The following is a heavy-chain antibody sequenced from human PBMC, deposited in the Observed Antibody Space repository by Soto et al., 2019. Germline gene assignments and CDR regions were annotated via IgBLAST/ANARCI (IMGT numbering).Heavy chain of an antibody. J-gene: IGHJ6*02. V-gene: IGHV3-53*01. CDR3: ARITTIFGVVTTQDGLGV. CDR2: IYSGGST. CDR1: GFTVSSNY. Sequence: EVQLVESGGGLIQPGGSLRLSCAASGFTVSSNYMSWVRQAPGKGLEWVSVIYSGGSTYYADSVKGRFTISRDNSRNTLLVQMHSLRVAGTAVDSWARITTIFGVVTTQDGLGVWCQGTTVTVSS. D-gene: IGHD3-3*01.